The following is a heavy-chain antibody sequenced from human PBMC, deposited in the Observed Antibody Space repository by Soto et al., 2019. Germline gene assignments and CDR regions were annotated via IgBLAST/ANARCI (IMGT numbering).Heavy chain of an antibody. V-gene: IGHV4-34*01. J-gene: IGHJ4*02. CDR3: ARAHSGSYYFVY. CDR1: GGSFSGYY. Sequence: PSETLSLTCAVYGGSFSGYYWSWIRQLPGKGLEWIGEINHRGSTGYNPSLKSRVTISVDTTKNQFSLKLSSVTAADTAVYYCARAHSGSYYFVYWGQGTLVTVSS. D-gene: IGHD1-26*01. CDR2: INHRGST.